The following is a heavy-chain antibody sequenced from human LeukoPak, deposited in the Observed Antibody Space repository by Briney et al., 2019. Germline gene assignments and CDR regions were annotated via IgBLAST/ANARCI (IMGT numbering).Heavy chain of an antibody. D-gene: IGHD6-13*01. V-gene: IGHV4-39*01. Sequence: SETLSLTCTVSGGSISSSSYYWGWIRQPPGKGLEWIGSIYYSGSTYYNPSLKSRVTISVDTSKNQFSLKLSSVTAADTAVYYCARRGAAAGSYYFDCWGQGTLVTVSS. CDR3: ARRGAAAGSYYFDC. CDR1: GGSISSSSYY. CDR2: IYYSGST. J-gene: IGHJ4*02.